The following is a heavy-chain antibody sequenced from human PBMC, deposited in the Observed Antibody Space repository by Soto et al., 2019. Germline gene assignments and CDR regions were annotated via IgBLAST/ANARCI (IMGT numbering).Heavy chain of an antibody. V-gene: IGHV3-33*05. D-gene: IGHD3-16*01. Sequence: QVQLVESGGGVVQPGTSLRLSCVGSGFTFRSYVIHWVRQAPGKGLEWVALTSYDGSNKDYGDSVKGRFTISRDNSRKKVEREMDSLGREGTGLYYSARWGTRGGLDVWGQGTLASVSS. J-gene: IGHJ1*01. CDR2: TSYDGSNK. CDR1: GFTFRSYV. CDR3: ARWGTRGGLDV.